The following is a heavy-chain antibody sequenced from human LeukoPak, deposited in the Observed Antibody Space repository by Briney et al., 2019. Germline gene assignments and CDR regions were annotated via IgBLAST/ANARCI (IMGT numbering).Heavy chain of an antibody. Sequence: GGSLRLSCAASGFTFSSYSMNWVRQAPGKGLEWVSSISSSSSYIYYADSVKGRFTISRDNAKNSLYLQMNSLRAEDTAVYYCARDNSVGDVAWWFDPWGQGTLVTVSS. J-gene: IGHJ5*02. CDR1: GFTFSSYS. CDR2: ISSSSSYI. V-gene: IGHV3-21*01. D-gene: IGHD1-26*01. CDR3: ARDNSVGDVAWWFDP.